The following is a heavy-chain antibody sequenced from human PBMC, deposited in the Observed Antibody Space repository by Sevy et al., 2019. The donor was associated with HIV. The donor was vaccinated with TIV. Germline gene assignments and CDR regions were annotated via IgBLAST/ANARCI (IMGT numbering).Heavy chain of an antibody. D-gene: IGHD3-9*01. CDR2: IWYDGSNK. V-gene: IGHV3-33*01. CDR1: GFTFSSYG. CDR3: AGEDYDILTGYRGYYYYGMDV. Sequence: GGSLRLSCAASGFTFSSYGMHWVRQAPGKGLEWVAVIWYDGSNKYYADSVKGRFTISRDNSKNTLYLQMNSLRAEDTAVYYCAGEDYDILTGYRGYYYYGMDVWGQGTTVTVSS. J-gene: IGHJ6*02.